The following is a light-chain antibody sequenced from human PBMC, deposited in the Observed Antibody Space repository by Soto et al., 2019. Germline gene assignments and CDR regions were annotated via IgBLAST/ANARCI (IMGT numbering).Light chain of an antibody. V-gene: IGLV9-49*01. Sequence: QPVLTQPPSASASLGASVTLTCTLSSGYSNYKVDWYQQRPGKGPRFVMRVGTGGIVGSKGDGIPDRFSVLGSGLNRYLTIKNIQEEDESDYHCGADHGSGSNPYVVFGGGTKVTVL. J-gene: IGLJ2*01. CDR3: GADHGSGSNPYVV. CDR2: VGTGGIVG. CDR1: SGYSNYK.